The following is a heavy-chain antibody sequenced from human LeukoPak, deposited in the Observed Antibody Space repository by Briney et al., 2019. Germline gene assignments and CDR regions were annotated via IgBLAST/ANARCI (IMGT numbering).Heavy chain of an antibody. CDR3: AKGPAFGGVIVLFDY. CDR2: ISGSGGST. D-gene: IGHD3-16*02. Sequence: GGSLRLSCAASGFTFSSYAMSWVRQAPGRGLEWVSAISGSGGSTYYADSVKGRFTISRDSSKNTLYLQMNSLRAEDTAVYYCAKGPAFGGVIVLFDYWGQGTLVTVSS. V-gene: IGHV3-23*01. J-gene: IGHJ4*02. CDR1: GFTFSSYA.